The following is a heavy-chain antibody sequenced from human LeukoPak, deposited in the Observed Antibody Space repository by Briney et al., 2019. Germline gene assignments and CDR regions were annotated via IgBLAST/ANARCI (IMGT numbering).Heavy chain of an antibody. V-gene: IGHV3-23*01. CDR2: ISGSGDRT. CDR1: GFTFSSYA. D-gene: IGHD3-22*01. Sequence: GGSLRLSCAASGFTFSSYAMTWVRQAPGKGPEWVSGISGSGDRTYYTDSVKGRFTISRDNSKNTFDLQMNSLRAEDTAVYYCAKRDNNDYYTGLHVFDIWGQGTMVTVSS. CDR3: AKRDNNDYYTGLHVFDI. J-gene: IGHJ3*02.